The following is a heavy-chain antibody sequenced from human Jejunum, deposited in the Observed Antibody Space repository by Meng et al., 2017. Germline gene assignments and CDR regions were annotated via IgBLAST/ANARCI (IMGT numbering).Heavy chain of an antibody. Sequence: VQLVQSGSELKKPGASVKVSCMASGYPFISYPITWVRHAPGQGPEWMGWINTSTGKPTYAQGFTGRFAFSLDISVNTAYLEISSLKGDDTAMYYCAREKWQHGSSFDVWGQGTLVTVSS. D-gene: IGHD6-6*01. CDR1: GYPFISYP. CDR2: INTSTGKP. J-gene: IGHJ4*02. V-gene: IGHV7-4-1*02. CDR3: AREKWQHGSSFDV.